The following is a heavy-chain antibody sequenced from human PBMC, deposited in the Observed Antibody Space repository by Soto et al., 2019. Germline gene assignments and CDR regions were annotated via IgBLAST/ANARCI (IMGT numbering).Heavy chain of an antibody. D-gene: IGHD3-22*01. J-gene: IGHJ3*02. V-gene: IGHV1-18*01. Sequence: ASVKVSCKASGYTFTSYGISWVRQAPGQGLEWMGWISAYNGNTNYAQKLQGRVTMTTDTSTSTAYMELRSLRSDDTAVYYCVGEYYYDSSGYYTAAFDIWGQGTMVTVSS. CDR3: VGEYYYDSSGYYTAAFDI. CDR2: ISAYNGNT. CDR1: GYTFTSYG.